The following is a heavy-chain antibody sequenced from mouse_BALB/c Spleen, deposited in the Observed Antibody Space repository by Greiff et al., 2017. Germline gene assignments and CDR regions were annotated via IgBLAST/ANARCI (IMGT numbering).Heavy chain of an antibody. J-gene: IGHJ1*01. V-gene: IGHV5-17*02. CDR2: ISSGSSTI. D-gene: IGHD2-14*01. Sequence: EVQGVESGGGLVQPGGSRKLSCAASGFTFSSFGMHWVRQAPEKGLEWVAYISSGSSTIYYADTVKGRFTISRDNPKNTLFLQMTSLRSEDTAMYYCARDRDGFDVWGAGTTVTVSS. CDR3: ARDRDGFDV. CDR1: GFTFSSFG.